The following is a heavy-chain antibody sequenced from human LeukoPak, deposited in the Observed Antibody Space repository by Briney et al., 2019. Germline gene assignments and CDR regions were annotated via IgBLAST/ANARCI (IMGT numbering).Heavy chain of an antibody. Sequence: SETLSLTCTVSGGSISSYYWSWIRQPPGKGLEWIGYIYYSGSTNYNPSLKSRVTISVDTSKNQFSLKLSSVTAADTAVYYCARGHSGYYDFWSGYYRDNWFDPWGQGTLVTVSS. CDR2: IYYSGST. D-gene: IGHD3-3*01. V-gene: IGHV4-59*08. J-gene: IGHJ5*02. CDR3: ARGHSGYYDFWSGYYRDNWFDP. CDR1: GGSISSYY.